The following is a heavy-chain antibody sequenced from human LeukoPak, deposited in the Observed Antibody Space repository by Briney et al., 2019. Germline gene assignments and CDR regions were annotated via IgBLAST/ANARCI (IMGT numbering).Heavy chain of an antibody. J-gene: IGHJ4*02. CDR1: GFAFSSSS. CDR2: ISSDSNNI. Sequence: GGSLRLSCAASGFAFSSSSMNWVRQAPGKGLEWISYISSDSNNIYYADSVKGRFTIYRDNAKNALYLQMNSLRAEDTAVYYCAGTFDYWGQGTLVTVSS. CDR3: AGTFDY. V-gene: IGHV3-48*04.